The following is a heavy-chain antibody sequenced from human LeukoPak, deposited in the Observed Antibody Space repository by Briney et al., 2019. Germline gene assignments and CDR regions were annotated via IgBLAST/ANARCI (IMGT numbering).Heavy chain of an antibody. CDR2: IIPIFGTA. J-gene: IGHJ2*01. CDR3: ARSILTGYYYWYFDL. CDR1: GGTFSSYA. V-gene: IGHV1-69*05. Sequence: SVKVSCKASGGTFSSYAISWVRQAAGQGLEWMGGIIPIFGTANYAQKFQGRVTITTDESTSTAYMELSSLRSEDTAVYYCARSILTGYYYWYFDLWGRGTLVTVSS. D-gene: IGHD3-9*01.